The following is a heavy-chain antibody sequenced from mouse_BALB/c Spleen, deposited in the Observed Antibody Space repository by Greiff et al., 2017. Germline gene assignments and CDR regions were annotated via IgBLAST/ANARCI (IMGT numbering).Heavy chain of an antibody. CDR2: ISNGGGST. V-gene: IGHV5-12-2*01. CDR3: ARQHHPWWYFDV. CDR1: GFTFSSYT. Sequence: EVKVVESGGGLVQPGGSLKLSCAASGFTFSSYTMSWVRQTPEKRLEWVAYISNGGGSTYYPDTVKGRFTISRDNAKNTLYLQMSSLKSEDTAMYYCARQHHPWWYFDVWGAGTTVTVSS. J-gene: IGHJ1*01.